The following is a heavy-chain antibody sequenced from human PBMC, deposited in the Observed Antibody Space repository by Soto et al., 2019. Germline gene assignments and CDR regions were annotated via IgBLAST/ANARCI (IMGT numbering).Heavy chain of an antibody. CDR2: ISSSSSYI. V-gene: IGHV3-21*01. D-gene: IGHD3-10*01. CDR3: ARPLWFGELEYYYYMDV. CDR1: GFTFSSYS. J-gene: IGHJ6*03. Sequence: VQLVESGGGLVKPGGSLRLSCAASGFTFSSYSMNWVRQAPGKGLEWVSSISSSSSYIYYADSVKGRFTISRDNAKNSLYLQMNSLRAEDTAVYYCARPLWFGELEYYYYMDVWGKGTTVTVSS.